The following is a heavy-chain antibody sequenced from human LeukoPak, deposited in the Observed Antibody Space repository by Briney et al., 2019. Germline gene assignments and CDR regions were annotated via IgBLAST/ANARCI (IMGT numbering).Heavy chain of an antibody. J-gene: IGHJ6*02. V-gene: IGHV4-34*01. Sequence: PSESRSLTCAVYGGSSSGYYWSWIRQPPGKGLEWIGEINHSGSTNYNPSLKSRVTISVDTSKNQFSLKLSSVTAADTAVYYCARRYYYYGMDVWGQGTTVTVSS. CDR3: ARRYYYYGMDV. D-gene: IGHD1-14*01. CDR2: INHSGST. CDR1: GGSSSGYY.